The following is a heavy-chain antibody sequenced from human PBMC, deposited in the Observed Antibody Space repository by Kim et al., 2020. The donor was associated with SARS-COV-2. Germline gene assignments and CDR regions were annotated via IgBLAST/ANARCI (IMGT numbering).Heavy chain of an antibody. CDR2: IWYDGSNK. V-gene: IGHV3-33*01. J-gene: IGHJ3*02. D-gene: IGHD3-22*01. Sequence: GRSLRLSCAASGFTFSSYGMHWVRQAPGKGLEWVAVIWYDGSNKYYADSVKGRFTISRDNSKNTLYLQMNSLRAEDTAVYYCAPDYYDSSGYKGDAFDIWGQGTMVTVSS. CDR3: APDYYDSSGYKGDAFDI. CDR1: GFTFSSYG.